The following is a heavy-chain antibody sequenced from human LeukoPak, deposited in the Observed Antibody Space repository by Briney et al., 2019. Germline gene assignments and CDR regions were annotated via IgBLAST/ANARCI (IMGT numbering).Heavy chain of an antibody. Sequence: GASVKVSCKASGYTFTSYYMHWVRQAPGQGLEWMGWINPNSGGTNYAQKFQGRVTMTRDTSISTAYMELSRLRSDDTAVYYCARIRGLVLDDFWSGYPMILGYYGMDVWGQGTTVTVSS. CDR3: ARIRGLVLDDFWSGYPMILGYYGMDV. CDR1: GYTFTSYY. D-gene: IGHD3-3*01. V-gene: IGHV1-2*02. J-gene: IGHJ6*02. CDR2: INPNSGGT.